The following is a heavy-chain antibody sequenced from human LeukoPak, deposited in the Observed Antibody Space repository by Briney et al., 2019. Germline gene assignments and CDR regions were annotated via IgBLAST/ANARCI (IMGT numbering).Heavy chain of an antibody. Sequence: GSLRLSCAASGFTFSSYAMSWVRQAPGKGLEWVSSISSSSSYIYYADSVKGRFTISRDNAKNSLYLQMNSLRAEDTAVYYCARFTYGAAAPSPLFDYWGQGTLVTVSS. CDR1: GFTFSSYA. CDR3: ARFTYGAAAPSPLFDY. V-gene: IGHV3-21*01. D-gene: IGHD6-13*01. CDR2: ISSSSSYI. J-gene: IGHJ4*02.